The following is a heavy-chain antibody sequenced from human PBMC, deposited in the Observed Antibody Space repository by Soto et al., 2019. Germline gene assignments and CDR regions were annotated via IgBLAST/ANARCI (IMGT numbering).Heavy chain of an antibody. J-gene: IGHJ6*02. Sequence: SVKVSCKASGGTFSSYAISWVRQAPGQGLEWMGGIIPIFGTANYAQKFQGRVTITADESTSTAYMELSSLRSEDTAVYYCARPSYFWRGYYTNYYYYYCMDVWGQGTTVTVSS. CDR3: ARPSYFWRGYYTNYYYYYCMDV. D-gene: IGHD3-3*01. V-gene: IGHV1-69*13. CDR2: IIPIFGTA. CDR1: GGTFSSYA.